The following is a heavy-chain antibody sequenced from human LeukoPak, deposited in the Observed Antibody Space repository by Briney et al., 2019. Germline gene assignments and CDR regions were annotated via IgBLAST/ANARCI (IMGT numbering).Heavy chain of an antibody. CDR1: GFSFGDYG. J-gene: IGHJ4*02. Sequence: GGSLRLSCTASGFSFGDYGMSWVRQAPGKGLEWVGFIGSKVYGGTTEYVASVKGRFTISRDDSKSIAYLQMNSLKTEDTAVYYCTGSFGELTFFDYWGQGTLVTVSS. CDR2: IGSKVYGGTT. D-gene: IGHD3-10*01. CDR3: TGSFGELTFFDY. V-gene: IGHV3-49*04.